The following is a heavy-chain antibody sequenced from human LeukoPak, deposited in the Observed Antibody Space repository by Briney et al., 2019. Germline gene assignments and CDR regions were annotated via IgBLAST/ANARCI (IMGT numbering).Heavy chain of an antibody. CDR2: VSGSGGST. J-gene: IGHJ4*02. CDR1: GFTFSSYA. V-gene: IGHV3-23*01. CDR3: AKALRRYSSGYYFDY. D-gene: IGHD3-22*01. Sequence: GGSLRLSCAASGFTFSSYAMSWVRQAPGKGLEWVSAVSGSGGSTYYADSVKGRFTISRDNSKNTLYLQMNSLRAEDTAVYYCAKALRRYSSGYYFDYWGQGTLVTVSS.